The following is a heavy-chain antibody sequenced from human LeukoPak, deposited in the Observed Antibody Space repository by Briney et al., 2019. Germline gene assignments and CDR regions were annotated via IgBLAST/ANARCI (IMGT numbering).Heavy chain of an antibody. V-gene: IGHV3-23*01. D-gene: IGHD3-10*01. CDR3: ASLFTMVRGVIVDY. J-gene: IGHJ4*02. CDR2: ISGSGGST. Sequence: PGGSLRLSCAASGFTFSSYAMSWVRQAPGKGLEWVSAISGSGGSTYYADSVKGRFTISRDNSKNTLYLQMNSLRAEDTAAYYCASLFTMVRGVIVDYWGQGTLVTVSS. CDR1: GFTFSSYA.